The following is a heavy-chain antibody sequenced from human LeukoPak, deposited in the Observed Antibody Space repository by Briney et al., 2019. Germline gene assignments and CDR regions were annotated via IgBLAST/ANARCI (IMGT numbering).Heavy chain of an antibody. Sequence: GGSLRLSCAASGFTFSSYAMSWVRRAPGKGLEWVSGISGSGDNTYYADSVKGRFTISRDNSKNTLYVQVNSLGTEDTAAYYCAKGSYYDSSGSFYFDYWGQGTLVTVSS. CDR2: ISGSGDNT. D-gene: IGHD3-22*01. V-gene: IGHV3-23*01. CDR3: AKGSYYDSSGSFYFDY. CDR1: GFTFSSYA. J-gene: IGHJ4*02.